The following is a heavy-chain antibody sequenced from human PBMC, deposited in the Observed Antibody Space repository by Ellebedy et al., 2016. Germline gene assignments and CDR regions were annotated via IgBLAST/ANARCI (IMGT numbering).Heavy chain of an antibody. Sequence: ASVKVSXXASGYPFTSYDINWVRQATGQGLEWMGRMHPYSGDTGYARKFQGRVTMTRNTSMTTAYMELSSLRSEDTAVYYCTRGLFVGANWEDTYWGQGTLVTVSS. J-gene: IGHJ4*02. CDR2: MHPYSGDT. CDR1: GYPFTSYD. D-gene: IGHD1-26*01. CDR3: TRGLFVGANWEDTY. V-gene: IGHV1-8*01.